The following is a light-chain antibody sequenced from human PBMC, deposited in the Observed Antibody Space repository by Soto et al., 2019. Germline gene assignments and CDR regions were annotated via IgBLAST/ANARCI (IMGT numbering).Light chain of an antibody. CDR2: LTS. CDR1: QAVNTR. Sequence: EIVLTQSPATLSSFPGDRVTLSCRASQAVNTRLAWYQHKPGQAPRLLIYLTSNRAAGIPARFSGSGFGTDFTLTISSLQPEDFAAYYCQQSYDMPWTFGLGTKVAIK. CDR3: QQSYDMPWT. J-gene: IGKJ1*01. V-gene: IGKV3D-11*01.